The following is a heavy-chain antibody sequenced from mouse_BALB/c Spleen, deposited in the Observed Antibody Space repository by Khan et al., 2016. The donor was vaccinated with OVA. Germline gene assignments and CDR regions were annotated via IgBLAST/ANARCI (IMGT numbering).Heavy chain of an antibody. V-gene: IGHV5-9-3*01. CDR1: GFTFSTYG. J-gene: IGHJ4*01. CDR3: ARSLVDYHAMDY. CDR2: ISSGGHYT. D-gene: IGHD2-2*01. Sequence: EVELVESGGGLVKPGGSLKLSCSASGFTFSTYGMSWVRQTPEKRLEWVATISSGGHYTFYPDSVKGRFTISRDNAKNTRYLQMSSLRSEDTAMYYCARSLVDYHAMDYWGQGTSVTVSS.